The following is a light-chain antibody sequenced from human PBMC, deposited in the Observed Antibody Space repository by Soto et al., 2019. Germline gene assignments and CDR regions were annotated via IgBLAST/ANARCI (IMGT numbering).Light chain of an antibody. CDR3: QQSYNFLFT. Sequence: DIQMTQSPSSLSASVGDTVTITCRASQSISRYLNWYQQKPGKAPNLLIYGATSLQSGVPSRLSGSGSATDFTLTISSLQPEDFATYFCQQSYNFLFTFGPGTKVDI. V-gene: IGKV1-39*01. J-gene: IGKJ3*01. CDR2: GAT. CDR1: QSISRY.